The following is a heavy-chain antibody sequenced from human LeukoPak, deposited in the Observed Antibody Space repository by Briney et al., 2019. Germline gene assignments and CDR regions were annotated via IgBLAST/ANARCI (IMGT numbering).Heavy chain of an antibody. CDR2: ILYDGSNK. CDR3: ARDQYNWNYVGWFDP. D-gene: IGHD1-7*01. J-gene: IGHJ5*02. Sequence: GGSLRLSCAASGFTFSSYAMHWVRQAPGKGLEWMAIILYDGSNKYYADSVKGRFTISRDSSKNTLYLQMNSLRPEDTAVYYCARDQYNWNYVGWFDPWGQGTLVTVSS. CDR1: GFTFSSYA. V-gene: IGHV3-30*04.